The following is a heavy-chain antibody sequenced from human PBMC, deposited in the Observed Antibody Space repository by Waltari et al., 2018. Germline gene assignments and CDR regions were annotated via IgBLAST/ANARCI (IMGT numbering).Heavy chain of an antibody. CDR3: HGEDMGY. Sequence: LQLQESGPGLVKPSETLSLTCTVSGGSISSSSYYWGWIRQPPGKGREWIGSIYYSGSTYYNPSIKSRVTISVDTSKNQFSLKLSSVTAADTAVYYCHGEDMGYWGQGTLVTVSS. D-gene: IGHD2-15*01. V-gene: IGHV4-39*01. CDR1: GGSISSSSYY. J-gene: IGHJ4*02. CDR2: IYYSGST.